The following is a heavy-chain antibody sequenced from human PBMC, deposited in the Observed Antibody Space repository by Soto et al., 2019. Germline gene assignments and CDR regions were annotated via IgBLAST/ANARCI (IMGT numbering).Heavy chain of an antibody. D-gene: IGHD6-19*01. CDR3: ARERYSSGWYDWFDP. Sequence: SETLSLTCTVSGGSISSYYWSWIRQPPGKGLEWIGYIYYSGSTNYNPSPKSRVTISVDTSKNQFSLKLSSVTAADTAVYYCARERYSSGWYDWFDPWGQGTLVTVSS. CDR2: IYYSGST. CDR1: GGSISSYY. V-gene: IGHV4-59*01. J-gene: IGHJ5*02.